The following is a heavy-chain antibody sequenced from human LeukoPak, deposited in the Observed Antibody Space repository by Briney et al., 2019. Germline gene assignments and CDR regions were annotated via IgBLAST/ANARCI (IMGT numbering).Heavy chain of an antibody. Sequence: ASVKVSCKASGYTFTSYDINWVRQATGQGLEWMGWMNPNSGNTGYAQKFQGRVTMTRNTSISTAYMELSSLRSEDTAVYYCATVVLPSYAFDIWGQGTMVTVSS. J-gene: IGHJ3*02. D-gene: IGHD2/OR15-2a*01. V-gene: IGHV1-8*01. CDR3: ATVVLPSYAFDI. CDR2: MNPNSGNT. CDR1: GYTFTSYD.